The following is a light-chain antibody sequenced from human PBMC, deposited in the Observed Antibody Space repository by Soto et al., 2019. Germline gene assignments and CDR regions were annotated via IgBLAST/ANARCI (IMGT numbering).Light chain of an antibody. V-gene: IGKV1-39*01. CDR2: GAS. CDR3: QQSYSTPYT. J-gene: IGKJ2*01. Sequence: DIQMTQSPYSLSASVGDRVTITCRASQIISSFLNWYQQEPGKAPKLLIYGASSLQRGVPSRFSGGGSGTDFTLTIGSLQPEDFATYYCQQSYSTPYTFGQGTELEIK. CDR1: QIISSF.